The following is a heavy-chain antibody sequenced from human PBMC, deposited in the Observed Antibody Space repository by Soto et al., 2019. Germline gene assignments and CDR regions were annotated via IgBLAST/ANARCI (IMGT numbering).Heavy chain of an antibody. CDR3: ARGHDYVWGSYRFDALDI. J-gene: IGHJ3*02. CDR1: GFSFGTYF. D-gene: IGHD3-16*02. CDR2: ISGNGFDT. Sequence: AGGSLRLSCNASGFSFGTYFMTWVRQAPGKGLEWVSSISGNGFDTYYADSVKGRFTISRDNAKNSLYLQMDSLRAEDTAVYYCARGHDYVWGSYRFDALDIWGQGTMVTVSS. V-gene: IGHV3-21*01.